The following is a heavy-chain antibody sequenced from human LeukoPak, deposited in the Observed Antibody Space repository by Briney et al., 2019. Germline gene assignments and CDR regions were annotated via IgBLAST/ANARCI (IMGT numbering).Heavy chain of an antibody. CDR2: ISGSGGST. V-gene: IGHV3-23*01. CDR3: AKDLVTASSTPNWYFDL. D-gene: IGHD2-21*02. Sequence: PGGSLRLSCAASGFTFSSYAMSWVRQAPGKGLEWVSAISGSGGSTYYADSVKGRFTTSRDNSKNTLYLQMNSLRAEDTAVYYCAKDLVTASSTPNWYFDLWGRGTLVTVSS. CDR1: GFTFSSYA. J-gene: IGHJ2*01.